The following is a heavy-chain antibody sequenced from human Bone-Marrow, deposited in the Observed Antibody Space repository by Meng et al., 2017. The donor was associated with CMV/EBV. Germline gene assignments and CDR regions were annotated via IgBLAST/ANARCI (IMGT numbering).Heavy chain of an antibody. V-gene: IGHV3-20*04. CDR1: GFSFSYYW. J-gene: IGHJ4*02. D-gene: IGHD2-2*01. CDR2: INWNGGST. CDR3: ARDLSAYCSSTSCYWGSLDY. Sequence: SCVASGFSFSYYWMSWVRQAPGKGLEWVSGINWNGGSTGYADSVKGRFTISRDNAKNSLYLQMNSLRAEDTALYYCARDLSAYCSSTSCYWGSLDYWGQRTLVTVSS.